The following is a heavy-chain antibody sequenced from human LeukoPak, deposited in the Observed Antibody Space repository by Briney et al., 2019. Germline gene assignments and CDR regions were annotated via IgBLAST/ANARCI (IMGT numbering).Heavy chain of an antibody. D-gene: IGHD3-22*01. Sequence: GGSLRLSCAASGFTFSSYWMHWVRQAPGKGLVWVSRINSDGSSTSYADSVKGRFTISRGNAKNTLYLQMNSLRAEDTAVYYCARGRYYYDSTGSGYWGQGTLVTVSS. J-gene: IGHJ4*02. CDR1: GFTFSSYW. CDR3: ARGRYYYDSTGSGY. CDR2: INSDGSST. V-gene: IGHV3-74*01.